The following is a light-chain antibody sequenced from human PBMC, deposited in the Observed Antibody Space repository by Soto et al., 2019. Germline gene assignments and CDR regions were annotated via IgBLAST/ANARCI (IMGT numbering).Light chain of an antibody. Sequence: EIVLTQSPVTLSVSPGARATLSCRASQSVSSNLAWYQQKPGQAPRLLIYGASTRATGIPARFSGSGSGTEFTLTISSLQSEDFAVYYCQQYNNWPLTFGGGTKVEI. V-gene: IGKV3-15*01. CDR1: QSVSSN. CDR2: GAS. J-gene: IGKJ4*01. CDR3: QQYNNWPLT.